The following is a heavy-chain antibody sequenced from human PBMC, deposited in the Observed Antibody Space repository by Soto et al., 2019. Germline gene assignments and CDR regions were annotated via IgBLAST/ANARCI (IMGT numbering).Heavy chain of an antibody. Sequence: QVQLVESGGGVVQPGRSLRLSCAASGFTFSSYGMHWVRQAPGKGLEWVAVIWYDGSNKYYADSVKGRFTISRDNSKNTLYLQMNSLRAEDTAVYYWARDWDATNMYYFDYWGQGTRVTVSS. CDR3: ARDWDATNMYYFDY. CDR1: GFTFSSYG. D-gene: IGHD1-26*01. V-gene: IGHV3-33*01. CDR2: IWYDGSNK. J-gene: IGHJ4*02.